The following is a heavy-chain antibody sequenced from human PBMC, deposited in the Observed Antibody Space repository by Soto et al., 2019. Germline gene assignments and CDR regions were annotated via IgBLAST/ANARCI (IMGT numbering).Heavy chain of an antibody. CDR3: AKDRALLRFLEWLLADALDN. V-gene: IGHV3-30*18. CDR1: GFTFSSYG. J-gene: IGHJ3*02. CDR2: ISYDGSNK. D-gene: IGHD3-3*01. Sequence: QVQLVESGGGVVQPGRSLRLSCAASGFTFSSYGMHWVRQAPGKGLEWVAGISYDGSNKYYADSVKGRFTISRDNSRNTMYLQMNSLIAEHTAVYYCAKDRALLRFLEWLLADALDNWGQGTMVTVSS.